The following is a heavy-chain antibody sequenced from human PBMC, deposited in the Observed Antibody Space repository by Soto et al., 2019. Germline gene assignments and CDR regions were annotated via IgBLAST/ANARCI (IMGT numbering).Heavy chain of an antibody. CDR1: GGSISSSSYY. D-gene: IGHD5-18*01. CDR2: IYYSGST. J-gene: IGHJ6*02. V-gene: IGHV4-39*01. Sequence: SETLSLTCTVSGGSISSSSYYWGWIRQPPGKGLEWIGSIYYSGSTYYNPSLKSRVTISVDTSKNQFSLKLSSVTAADTAVYYCERHEPMVQLWDYHYYYYYGMDVWGQGTTVTVSS. CDR3: ERHEPMVQLWDYHYYYYYGMDV.